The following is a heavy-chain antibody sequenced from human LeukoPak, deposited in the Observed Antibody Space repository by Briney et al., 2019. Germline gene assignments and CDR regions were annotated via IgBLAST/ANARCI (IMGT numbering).Heavy chain of an antibody. Sequence: GGSLRLSCAASGFTVSSNYMSWVRQAPGKGPEWVSVIYGGGSTYYADSVKGRFTLSRDNSKNTLYLQMNSLRAEDTAVYYCARDRAVVTPTLDYYYGMDVWGQGTTVTVSS. CDR2: IYGGGST. J-gene: IGHJ6*02. CDR1: GFTVSSNY. CDR3: ARDRAVVTPTLDYYYGMDV. D-gene: IGHD4-23*01. V-gene: IGHV3-66*01.